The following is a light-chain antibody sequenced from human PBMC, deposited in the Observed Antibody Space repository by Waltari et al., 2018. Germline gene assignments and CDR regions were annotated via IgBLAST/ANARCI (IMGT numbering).Light chain of an antibody. V-gene: IGLV2-23*01. J-gene: IGLJ3*02. CDR3: CSYAGSAIWV. CDR2: EDN. Sequence: QSALTKPASVSGAPGQSITISCTGTSRDVGSYNIVSWYQQHPGKAPKLLIYEDNKRPSGVSTRFSGSNSGTTASLTISVLQAEDEADYYCCSYAGSAIWVFGGGTKLTVL. CDR1: SRDVGSYNI.